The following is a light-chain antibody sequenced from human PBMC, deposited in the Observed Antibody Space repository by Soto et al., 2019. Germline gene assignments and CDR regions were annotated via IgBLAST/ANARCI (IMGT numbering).Light chain of an antibody. CDR3: KTYASSNTYV. V-gene: IGLV2-8*01. J-gene: IGLJ1*01. Sequence: QSALTQPPSASGSPGQSLTISCTGTKSHIGVYDFVSWYQHQPRKAPRLIIYEVDQRPSGVPDRFSGSKSGNTASLTVSGLQAADEADYFCKTYASSNTYVFGSGTKVTVL. CDR1: KSHIGVYDF. CDR2: EVD.